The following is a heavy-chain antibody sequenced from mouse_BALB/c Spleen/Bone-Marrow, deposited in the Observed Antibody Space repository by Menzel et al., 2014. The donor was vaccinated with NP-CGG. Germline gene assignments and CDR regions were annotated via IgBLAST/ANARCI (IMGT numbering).Heavy chain of an antibody. CDR3: ARPYYXXXXWYFDV. D-gene: IGHD2-14*01. Sequence: EVKLMESGGGLVQPGGSLRLSCATSGFTFTDYYMSWVRQPPGKALEWLGFIRNKANGYTTEYSASVKGRFTISRDNSQSILYPQMNTLRAEDSATYYCARPYYXXXXWYFDVWGAGTTVTVSS. J-gene: IGHJ1*01. CDR1: GFTFTDYY. CDR2: IRNKANGYTT. V-gene: IGHV7-3*02.